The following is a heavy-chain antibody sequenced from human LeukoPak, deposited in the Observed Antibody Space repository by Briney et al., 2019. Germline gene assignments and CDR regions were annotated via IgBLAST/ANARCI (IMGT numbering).Heavy chain of an antibody. CDR1: GFTFSSYS. CDR2: ISSSSSTI. Sequence: PGGSLRLSRAASGFTFSSYSMNWVRQAPGKGLEWVSYISSSSSTIYYADSVKGRFTISRDNAKNSLYLQMNSLRDEDTAVYYCARDSDNLWFGEWSYWGQGTLVTVSS. V-gene: IGHV3-48*02. J-gene: IGHJ4*02. D-gene: IGHD3-10*01. CDR3: ARDSDNLWFGEWSY.